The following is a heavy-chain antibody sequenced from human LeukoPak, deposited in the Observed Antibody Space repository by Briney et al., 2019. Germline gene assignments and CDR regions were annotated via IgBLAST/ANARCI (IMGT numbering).Heavy chain of an antibody. D-gene: IGHD3-10*01. V-gene: IGHV3-9*01. CDR2: ISWNSGSI. Sequence: GGSLRLSCAASGFIFDDYAMHWVRQAPGKGLEWVSGISWNSGSIGYADSVKGRFTISRDNAKNSLYLQMNSLRAEDTALYYCAKGFRSKGNYYYYMDVWGKGTTVTVSS. CDR1: GFIFDDYA. CDR3: AKGFRSKGNYYYYMDV. J-gene: IGHJ6*03.